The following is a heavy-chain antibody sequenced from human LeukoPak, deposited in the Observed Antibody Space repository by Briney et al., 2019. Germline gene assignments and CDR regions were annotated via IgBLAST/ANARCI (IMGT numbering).Heavy chain of an antibody. J-gene: IGHJ4*02. V-gene: IGHV4-30-2*01. CDR1: GGSISSGGYS. CDR2: IYHSGST. Sequence: SETLSLTCAVSGGSISSGGYSWSWIRQPPGKGLEWIGYIYHSGSTYYNPSLKSRVTISVDTSKNQFSLKLSSVTAADTAVYYCAREGALLRDFDYWGQGTLVTVSS. CDR3: AREGALLRDFDY. D-gene: IGHD1-26*01.